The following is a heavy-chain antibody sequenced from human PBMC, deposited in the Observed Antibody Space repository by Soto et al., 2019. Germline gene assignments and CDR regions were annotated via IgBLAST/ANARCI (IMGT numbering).Heavy chain of an antibody. CDR3: ARPHYDILHGPDY. CDR1: GYSFTSYW. D-gene: IGHD3-9*01. Sequence: GESLKISCKGSGYSFTSYWIGWVRQMPGKGLELMVIIYPGDSDTRYRQSFQGQVTISADKSISTAYLQWSSLKASDTAMYYCARPHYDILHGPDYCGQGTLVTVXS. CDR2: IYPGDSDT. V-gene: IGHV5-51*01. J-gene: IGHJ4*02.